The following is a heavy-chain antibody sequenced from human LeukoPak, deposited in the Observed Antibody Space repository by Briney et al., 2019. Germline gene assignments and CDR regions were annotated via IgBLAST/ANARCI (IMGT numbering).Heavy chain of an antibody. V-gene: IGHV1-69*05. CDR2: IIPIFGTA. Sequence: ASVKVSCKASGGTFSSYAISWVRQAPGQGLEWMGGIIPIFGTANYAQKFQGRVTITTDESTSTAYMELSSLRSEDTAVYYCARGRAPDWYFDLWGRGTLVTVSS. CDR3: ARGRAPDWYFDL. CDR1: GGTFSSYA. J-gene: IGHJ2*01. D-gene: IGHD1-26*01.